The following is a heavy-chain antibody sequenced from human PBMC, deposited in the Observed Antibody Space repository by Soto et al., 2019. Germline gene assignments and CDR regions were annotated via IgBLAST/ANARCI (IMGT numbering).Heavy chain of an antibody. CDR3: ARDSGILEQQLGWFDP. D-gene: IGHD6-13*01. Sequence: SGGSLRLSCAASGFTFDDYCMSWVRQAPGKGLEWVSGINWNGGSTGYADSVKGRFTISRDNAKNSLYLQMNSLRAEDTALYYCARDSGILEQQLGWFDPWGQGTLVTVSS. J-gene: IGHJ5*02. V-gene: IGHV3-20*04. CDR1: GFTFDDYC. CDR2: INWNGGST.